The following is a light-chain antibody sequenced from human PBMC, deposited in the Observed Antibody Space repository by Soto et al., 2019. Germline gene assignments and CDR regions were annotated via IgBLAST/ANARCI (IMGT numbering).Light chain of an antibody. CDR1: QSISSW. CDR3: QQYNSYPIT. J-gene: IGKJ5*01. Sequence: IQMTQSPSSLSASLGYIVTIICRASQSISSWLAWYQQKPGKAPKLLIYDASSLESGVPSRFSGSGSGTEFTLTISSLQPDDFATYYCQQYNSYPITFGQGTRLEIK. CDR2: DAS. V-gene: IGKV1-5*02.